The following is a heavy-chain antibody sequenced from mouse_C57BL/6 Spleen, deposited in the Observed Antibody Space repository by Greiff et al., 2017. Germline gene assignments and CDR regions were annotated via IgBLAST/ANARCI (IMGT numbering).Heavy chain of an antibody. V-gene: IGHV1-53*01. D-gene: IGHD1-1*01. Sequence: QVQLQQSGTELVKPGASVKLSCKASGYTFTSYWMHWVKQRPGQGLEWIGNINPSNGGTYYNEKFKSKSTLTVDKSSSTAYMQLSSLTSEDSAVYYCAGSDYYDSSYWYFDVWGTGTTVTVSS. CDR3: AGSDYYDSSYWYFDV. CDR1: GYTFTSYW. CDR2: INPSNGGT. J-gene: IGHJ1*03.